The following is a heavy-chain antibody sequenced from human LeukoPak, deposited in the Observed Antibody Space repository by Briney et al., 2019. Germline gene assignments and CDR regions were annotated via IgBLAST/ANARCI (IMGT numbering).Heavy chain of an antibody. D-gene: IGHD3-10*01. V-gene: IGHV1-2*02. J-gene: IGHJ6*02. CDR3: ARDKRTDLVRGFLYYYGMDV. CDR2: INPNSGGT. Sequence: ASVKVSCKASGYTFTGYYIHWVRQAPGQGLEWMGWINPNSGGTNYAQKFQGRVTMTRDTSISTAYMELSRLRSDDTAVYYCARDKRTDLVRGFLYYYGMDVWGQGTTVTVSS. CDR1: GYTFTGYY.